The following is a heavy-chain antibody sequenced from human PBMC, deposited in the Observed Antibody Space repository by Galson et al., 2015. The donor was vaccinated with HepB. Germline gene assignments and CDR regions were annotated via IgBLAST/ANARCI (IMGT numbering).Heavy chain of an antibody. J-gene: IGHJ4*02. CDR3: ARVTLNYFDTSGYLVDY. CDR1: GFSLSTRRMC. D-gene: IGHD3-22*01. V-gene: IGHV2-70*11. CDR2: IDWDDDR. Sequence: PALVKPTQTLTLTCTVSGFSLSTRRMCVSWIRQPPGKALEWLARIDWDDDRYYSASLKTRLTISKDTSKNQVVLTMTNVDPADTATYYCARVTLNYFDTSGYLVDYWGQGTLVTVSS.